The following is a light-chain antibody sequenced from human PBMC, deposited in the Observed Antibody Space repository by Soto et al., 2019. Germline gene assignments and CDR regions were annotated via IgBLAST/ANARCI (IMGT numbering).Light chain of an antibody. CDR1: SSNIGSVYD. CDR3: QSYDSSLIGSV. J-gene: IGLJ1*01. V-gene: IGLV1-40*01. Sequence: QSVLTQPPSVSGAPGQRVTISCTGSSSNIGSVYDVHWYQQLPGTAPKLLIYGNNNRPSGVPDRFSGSKSGTSASLAITGLQAEDEADYYCQSYDSSLIGSVFGTGTKVTVL. CDR2: GNN.